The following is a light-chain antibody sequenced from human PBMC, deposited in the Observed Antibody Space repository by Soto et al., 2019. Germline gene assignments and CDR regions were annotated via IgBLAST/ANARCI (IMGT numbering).Light chain of an antibody. CDR2: KAS. Sequence: DIQMTQSPSTLSASVGDRVTITCRASQSISSWLAWYQQKPGKAPKLLIYKASSLESGVPSRFSGSGSGTEFTLTISSLQPDDFATYYCQQYKNLYTFGPGTKVDI. CDR3: QQYKNLYT. V-gene: IGKV1-5*03. CDR1: QSISSW. J-gene: IGKJ3*01.